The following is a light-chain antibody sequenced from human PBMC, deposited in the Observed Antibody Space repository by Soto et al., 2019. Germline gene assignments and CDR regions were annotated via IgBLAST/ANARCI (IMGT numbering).Light chain of an antibody. Sequence: EIVMTQSPPTLSVSPGEGVTLSCKASQSISNYLAWYQHKPGQAPRLLINGVSIRATGVPARFSGSGSGEDFTLTISSVQSEDFAVYYCQQYLNWPLTFGQGTNVELQ. CDR3: QQYLNWPLT. CDR1: QSISNY. V-gene: IGKV3-15*01. CDR2: GVS. J-gene: IGKJ1*01.